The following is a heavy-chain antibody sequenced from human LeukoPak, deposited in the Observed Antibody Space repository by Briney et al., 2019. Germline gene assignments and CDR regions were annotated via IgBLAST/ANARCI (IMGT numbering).Heavy chain of an antibody. J-gene: IGHJ4*01. D-gene: IGHD3-10*01. Sequence: SETLSLTCTVSGDSISSTSYCWDWIRQPPGKGLEWIGSIYNSGTTYYNPSLKSRVTISVDTSKNQFSLKVSSVTAADTAVYYCASRVYGLGSFNYWGQGTLVTVSS. CDR1: GDSISSTSYC. V-gene: IGHV4-39*01. CDR2: IYNSGTT. CDR3: ASRVYGLGSFNY.